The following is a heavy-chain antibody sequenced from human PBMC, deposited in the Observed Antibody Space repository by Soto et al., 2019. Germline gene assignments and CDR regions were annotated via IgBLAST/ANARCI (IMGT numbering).Heavy chain of an antibody. D-gene: IGHD3-10*01. J-gene: IGHJ4*02. CDR3: ASFPSLWFGELLYGDY. V-gene: IGHV3-66*01. CDR1: GFTVSSNY. Sequence: GGSLRLSCAASGFTVSSNYMSWVRQAPGKGLEWVSVIYSGGSTYYADSVKGRFTISRDNSKNTLYLQMNSLRAEDTAVYYCASFPSLWFGELLYGDYWGQGTLVTV. CDR2: IYSGGST.